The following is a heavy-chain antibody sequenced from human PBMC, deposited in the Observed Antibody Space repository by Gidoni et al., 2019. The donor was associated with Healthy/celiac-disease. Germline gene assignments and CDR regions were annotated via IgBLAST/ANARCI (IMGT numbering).Heavy chain of an antibody. J-gene: IGHJ4*02. Sequence: EVQLVESGGGLVQPGRSLRLSCTASGFTFGDYAMSWVRQAPGKGLEWVGFIRSKAYGGTTEYAASVKGRFTISRDDSKSIAYLQMNSLKTEDTAVYYCNMIVVVNDYWGQGTLVTVSS. D-gene: IGHD3-22*01. V-gene: IGHV3-49*04. CDR3: NMIVVVNDY. CDR1: GFTFGDYA. CDR2: IRSKAYGGTT.